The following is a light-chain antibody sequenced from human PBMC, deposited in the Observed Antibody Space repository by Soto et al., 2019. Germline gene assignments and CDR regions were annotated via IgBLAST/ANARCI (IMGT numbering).Light chain of an antibody. J-gene: IGLJ3*02. CDR3: QSYDSSLSGWV. Sequence: QSVLTQPPSVSGAPGQRVTISCTGRSSNIGAGYDVHWYQQLPGTAPKLLIYGNINRPSGVPDRFSGSKSGTSASLAITGLQAEDEADYYCQSYDSSLSGWVFGGATQLTVL. CDR2: GNI. V-gene: IGLV1-40*01. CDR1: SSNIGAGYD.